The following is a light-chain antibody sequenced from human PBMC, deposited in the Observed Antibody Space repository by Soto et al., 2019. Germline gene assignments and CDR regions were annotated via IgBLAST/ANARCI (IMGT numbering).Light chain of an antibody. CDR2: DVN. CDR3: CSYAGGYTFDV. J-gene: IGLJ1*01. CDR1: SSDVGGYNY. V-gene: IGLV2-11*01. Sequence: ALTQPRSVSGSPGQSVAISCTGTSSDVGGYNYVSWYQQHPGKAPKLMIYDVNKRLSGVPDRFSGSKSGNTASLTISGLQAEDEADYYSCSYAGGYTFDVFGTGTKVTVL.